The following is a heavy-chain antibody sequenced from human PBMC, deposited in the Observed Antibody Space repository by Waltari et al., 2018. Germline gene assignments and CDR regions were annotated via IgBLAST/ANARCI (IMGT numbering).Heavy chain of an antibody. CDR3: ARAQSGGYPDY. V-gene: IGHV1-69*08. J-gene: IGHJ4*02. CDR2: IIPIFGTA. D-gene: IGHD3-22*01. CDR1: GGTFSSYA. Sequence: QVQLVQSGAEVKKPGSSVKVACKASGGTFSSYAISWVRQATGQGLEWMGRIIPIFGTANYAQKCQGRVTITADNSTTTAYMELTSLRSEDTAVYYCARAQSGGYPDYWGQGTLVTVSS.